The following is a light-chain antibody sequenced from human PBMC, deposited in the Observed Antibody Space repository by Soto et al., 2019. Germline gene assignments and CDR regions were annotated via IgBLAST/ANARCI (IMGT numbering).Light chain of an antibody. CDR2: GAS. V-gene: IGKV3-20*01. CDR3: QQFGSSPRT. J-gene: IGKJ1*01. CDR1: QSVSSSY. Sequence: EIVLTQSPGTLSLSPGERATLSCRASQSVSSSYLAWYQQKPGQAPRLLIYGASSRATGIPDRFSGSGSGTDFTLTISRLAPEDSAVYYCQQFGSSPRTFGQGTMVEIK.